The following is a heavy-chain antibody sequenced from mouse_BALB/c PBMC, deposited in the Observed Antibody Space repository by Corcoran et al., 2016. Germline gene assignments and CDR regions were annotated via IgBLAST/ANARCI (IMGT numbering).Heavy chain of an antibody. Sequence: QIQLVQSGPELKKPGETVKISCKASGYTFTNYGMNWVKQAPGKGLKWMGWINTYTGEPTYADAFKGRFAFSLETSASTAYLQINNLKNEDTATYFCANGNYVDYWGQGTTLTVSS. CDR1: GYTFTNYG. J-gene: IGHJ2*01. CDR3: ANGNYVDY. V-gene: IGHV9-3-1*01. CDR2: INTYTGEP. D-gene: IGHD2-1*01.